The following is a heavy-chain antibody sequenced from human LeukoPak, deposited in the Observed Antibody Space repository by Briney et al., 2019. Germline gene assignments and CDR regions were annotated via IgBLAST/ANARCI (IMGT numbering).Heavy chain of an antibody. D-gene: IGHD3-10*01. CDR2: IIPILGIA. CDR1: GGTFSSYA. J-gene: IGHJ4*02. CDR3: ARGGLSLWFGELSGLFDY. Sequence: SVKVSCKASGGTFSSYAISWVRQAPGQGLEWMGRIIPILGIANHAQKFQGRVTITADKSTSTAYMELSSLRSEDTAVYYCARGGLSLWFGELSGLFDYWGQGTLVTVSS. V-gene: IGHV1-69*04.